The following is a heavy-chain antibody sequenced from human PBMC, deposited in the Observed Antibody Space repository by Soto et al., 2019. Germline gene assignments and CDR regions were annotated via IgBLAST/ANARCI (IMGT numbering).Heavy chain of an antibody. CDR3: ASFTMIVGMGD. J-gene: IGHJ4*02. D-gene: IGHD3-22*01. V-gene: IGHV4-34*01. CDR2: INHSGST. CDR1: GGSFSGYY. Sequence: SETLSLTCAVYGGSFSGYYWSWIRQPPGKGLEWIGEINHSGSTNYNPSLKSRVTISVDTSKNQFSLKLSSVTAADTAVYYCASFTMIVGMGDWGQGTLVTVSS.